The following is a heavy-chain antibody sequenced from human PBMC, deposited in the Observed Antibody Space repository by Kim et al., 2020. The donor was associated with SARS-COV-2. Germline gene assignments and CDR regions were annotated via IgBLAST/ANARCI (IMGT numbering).Heavy chain of an antibody. D-gene: IGHD3-16*01. CDR2: ISAGGGTT. Sequence: GGSLRLSCAASGFTFTSYVLSWVRQAPGKGLEWVSTISAGGGTTYYADSVKGRFTISRDTSKNTLFLQMNSLRAEDTAVYFCAKRMINYYTFDYWGQGPLVTVS. CDR3: AKRMINYYTFDY. J-gene: IGHJ4*02. CDR1: GFTFTSYV. V-gene: IGHV3-23*01.